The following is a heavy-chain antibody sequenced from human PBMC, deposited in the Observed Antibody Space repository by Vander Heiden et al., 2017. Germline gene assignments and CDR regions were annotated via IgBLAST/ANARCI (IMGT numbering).Heavy chain of an antibody. J-gene: IGHJ4*02. CDR2: MNPNSGST. Sequence: QAQPVQSEPEAKKQGASMTVSCTATGYTFNGYYMHWVRQAPGQGLEWMGWMNPNSGSTNYAQKLQGRVTMTRDTSISTAYMELSSLRSEDTAVYYCASALRTRSVGDFLDYWGQGTLVTVSS. V-gene: IGHV1-2*02. CDR3: ASALRTRSVGDFLDY. CDR1: GYTFNGYY.